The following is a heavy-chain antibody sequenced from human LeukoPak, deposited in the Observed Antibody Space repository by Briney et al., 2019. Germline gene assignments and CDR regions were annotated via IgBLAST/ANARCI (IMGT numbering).Heavy chain of an antibody. CDR3: ARAAPYCTNGVCYVDY. J-gene: IGHJ4*02. V-gene: IGHV1-18*01. D-gene: IGHD2-8*01. Sequence: ASVKVSCKASGYTFTSYAMNWVRQAPGQGLEWMGWISAYNGNTNYAQKLQGRVTMTTDTSTSTAYMELRSLRSDDTAVYYCARAAPYCTNGVCYVDYWGQGTLVTASS. CDR1: GYTFTSYA. CDR2: ISAYNGNT.